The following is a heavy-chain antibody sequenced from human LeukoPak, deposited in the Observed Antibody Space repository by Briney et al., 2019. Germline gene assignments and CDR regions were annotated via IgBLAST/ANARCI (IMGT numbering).Heavy chain of an antibody. D-gene: IGHD4-17*01. CDR2: INIDGTSA. CDR1: GFTFSSYA. V-gene: IGHV3-74*01. Sequence: GGSLRLSCAASGFTFSSYAMSWVRQAPGKGLVWVSRINIDGTSATYADPVKGRFTISRDNAKNTLYLQMNSLRAEDTAVYYCVRQSTTLSTYGFDYWGQGILVTVSS. CDR3: VRQSTTLSTYGFDY. J-gene: IGHJ4*02.